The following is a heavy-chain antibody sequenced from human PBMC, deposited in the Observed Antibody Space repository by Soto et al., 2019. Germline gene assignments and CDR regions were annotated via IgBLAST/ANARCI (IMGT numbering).Heavy chain of an antibody. J-gene: IGHJ4*02. Sequence: GGSLRLSCAASGFTFSSYGMHWVRQAPGKGLEWVAVIWYDGSNKYYADSVKGRFTISRDNSKNTLYLQMNSLRAEDTAVYYCAREAYCSGGSCYSPTFDYWGQGTLVTVSS. CDR2: IWYDGSNK. CDR3: AREAYCSGGSCYSPTFDY. D-gene: IGHD2-15*01. V-gene: IGHV3-33*01. CDR1: GFTFSSYG.